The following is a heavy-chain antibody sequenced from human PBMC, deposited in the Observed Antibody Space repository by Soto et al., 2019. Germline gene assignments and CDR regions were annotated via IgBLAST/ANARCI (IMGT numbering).Heavy chain of an antibody. CDR1: GGSISSSNW. V-gene: IGHV4-4*02. CDR3: ARISVAATVYCFDY. J-gene: IGHJ4*02. CDR2: IYHSGST. D-gene: IGHD2-15*01. Sequence: SETLSLTCAVSGGSISSSNWWSWVRQPPGKGLEWIGEIYHSGSTNYNPSLKSRVTISVDKSKNQFSLKLSSVTAADTAVYYCARISVAATVYCFDYWGQGTLVTVSS.